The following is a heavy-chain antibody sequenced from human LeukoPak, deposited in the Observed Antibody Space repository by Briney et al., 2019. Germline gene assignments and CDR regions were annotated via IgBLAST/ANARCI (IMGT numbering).Heavy chain of an antibody. V-gene: IGHV3-53*05. Sequence: PGGSLRLSCAASGFTVSSNYMSWVRQAPGKGLEWVSVIYSGGSTYYADSVKGRFTISRDNSKNTLYLQMNSLRAEDTAVYYCARDHCSSTSCYFDYWGQGTLVTVSS. J-gene: IGHJ4*02. CDR2: IYSGGST. CDR1: GFTVSSNY. D-gene: IGHD2-2*01. CDR3: ARDHCSSTSCYFDY.